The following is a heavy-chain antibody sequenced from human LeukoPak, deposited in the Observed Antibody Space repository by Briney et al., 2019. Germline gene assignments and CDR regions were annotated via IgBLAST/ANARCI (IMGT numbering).Heavy chain of an antibody. CDR2: ISGSGGST. D-gene: IGHD2-2*02. CDR3: AKLLYCSSTSCYSGGWFDP. Sequence: GGSLRLSCTASGFTFSSYAMSWVRQAPGKGLEWVSAISGSGGSTYYADSVKGRFTISRDNSKNTLYLQMNSLRAEDTAVYYCAKLLYCSSTSCYSGGWFDPWGQGTLVTVSS. CDR1: GFTFSSYA. J-gene: IGHJ5*02. V-gene: IGHV3-23*01.